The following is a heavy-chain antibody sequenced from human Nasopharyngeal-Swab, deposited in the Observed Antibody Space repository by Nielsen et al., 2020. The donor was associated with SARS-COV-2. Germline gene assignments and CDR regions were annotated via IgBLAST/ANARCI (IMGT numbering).Heavy chain of an antibody. Sequence: GGSLRLSCAASGFTFDGYTMHWIRHALGRGLEWVSLISWDGGSTYYRDSVKGRFTISRDNSKNSLYLQMNSLTTEDTAFYYCAKGIAAAGSRCLDYWGQGTLVTVSS. CDR2: ISWDGGST. CDR3: AKGIAAAGSRCLDY. CDR1: GFTFDGYT. D-gene: IGHD6-13*01. J-gene: IGHJ4*02. V-gene: IGHV3-43*01.